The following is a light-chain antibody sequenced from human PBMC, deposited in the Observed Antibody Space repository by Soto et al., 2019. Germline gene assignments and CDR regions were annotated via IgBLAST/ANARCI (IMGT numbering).Light chain of an antibody. CDR3: QQYNSYPCT. Sequence: DIQMTQSPSTLSASVGDRVTITCRASQCISRWLAWYQQKPGKAPKLLIYDSSSLESGVSSRFSGSGSGAEFTLSLSGRQADDFATYYCQQYNSYPCTLGQGTKVEIK. V-gene: IGKV1-5*01. CDR2: DSS. J-gene: IGKJ1*01. CDR1: QCISRW.